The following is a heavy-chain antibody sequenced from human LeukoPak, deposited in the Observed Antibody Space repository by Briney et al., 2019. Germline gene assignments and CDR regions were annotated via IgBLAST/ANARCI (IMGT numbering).Heavy chain of an antibody. CDR3: ASLLTPYHGSGGGGMDV. CDR2: INGDGSLT. J-gene: IGHJ6*02. CDR1: GFTFSTHW. V-gene: IGHV3-74*01. D-gene: IGHD3-10*01. Sequence: AGSLRLSCAASGFTFSTHWMYWVRQAPGKEFVWVSRINGDGSLTSYADSVRGRFTISRDNAKETLYLQMTSLRVEDTAVYSCASLLTPYHGSGGGGMDVWGQGTTVTVSS.